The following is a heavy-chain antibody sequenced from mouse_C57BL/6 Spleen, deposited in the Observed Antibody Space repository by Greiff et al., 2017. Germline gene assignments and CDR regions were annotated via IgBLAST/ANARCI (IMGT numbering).Heavy chain of an antibody. J-gene: IGHJ2*01. Sequence: QVHVKQPGAELVMPGASVKLSCKASGYTFTSYWMHWVKQRPGQGLEWIGEIDPSDSYTNYNQKFKGKSTLTVDKSSSTAYMQLSSLTSEDSAVYYCARVTTVVAPGYFDYWGQGTTLTVSS. V-gene: IGHV1-69*01. CDR3: ARVTTVVAPGYFDY. D-gene: IGHD1-1*01. CDR2: IDPSDSYT. CDR1: GYTFTSYW.